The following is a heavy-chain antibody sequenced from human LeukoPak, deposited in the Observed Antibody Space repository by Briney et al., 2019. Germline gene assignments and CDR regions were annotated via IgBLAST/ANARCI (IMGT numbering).Heavy chain of an antibody. V-gene: IGHV3-30*18. CDR3: AKDSASYYFDY. CDR1: GFTFSSYG. D-gene: IGHD2-2*01. CDR2: ISYDGSNK. Sequence: PGGSLRLSCAASGFTFSSYGMYWVRQAPGKGLEWVAVISYDGSNKYYADSVKGRFTISRDNSKNTLYLQMNSLRAEDTAVYYCAKDSASYYFDYWGQGTLVTVSS. J-gene: IGHJ4*02.